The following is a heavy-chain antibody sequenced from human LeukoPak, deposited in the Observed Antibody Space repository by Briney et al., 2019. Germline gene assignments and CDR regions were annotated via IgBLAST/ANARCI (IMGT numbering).Heavy chain of an antibody. J-gene: IGHJ4*02. Sequence: ASVKVSCKASGYTFTRYGISWVRQTPGQGLQWLGWISASNGNTNYAQKFRDRVTMSTDTSTGTAYLDVRSLTSDDTAVYYCARDHSNWNYAPDFWGQGTLVIVSS. D-gene: IGHD1-7*01. CDR1: GYTFTRYG. V-gene: IGHV1-18*01. CDR2: ISASNGNT. CDR3: ARDHSNWNYAPDF.